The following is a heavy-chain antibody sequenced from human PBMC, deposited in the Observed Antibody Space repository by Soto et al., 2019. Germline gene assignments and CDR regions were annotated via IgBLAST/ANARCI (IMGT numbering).Heavy chain of an antibody. D-gene: IGHD4-17*01. CDR2: LNTNSGNT. CDR1: GYTFTSYD. CDR3: ARTLYGDNVDY. J-gene: IGHJ4*02. V-gene: IGHV1-8*01. Sequence: QVQLVQSGAEVKKPGASVKVSCKASGYTFTSYDINWVRQATGQGLGWMGWLNTNSGNTGYAQKFKGRVTMTRNTSISTAYMELSSLRSEDTAVDYCARTLYGDNVDYWGQGTLVTVSS.